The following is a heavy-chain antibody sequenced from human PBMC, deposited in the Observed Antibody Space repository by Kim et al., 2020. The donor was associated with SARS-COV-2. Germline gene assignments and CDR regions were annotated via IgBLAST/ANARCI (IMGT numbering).Heavy chain of an antibody. CDR2: ISYDGSNK. Sequence: GGSLRLSCAASGFTFSSYGVHWVRQAPGKGLEWVAVISYDGSNKYYADSVKGQFTISRDNSKNTLYLQMNSLRAEDTAVYYCAKDGGSGYSPPDYWGQGTLVTVSS. D-gene: IGHD3-22*01. CDR1: GFTFSSYG. CDR3: AKDGGSGYSPPDY. V-gene: IGHV3-30*18. J-gene: IGHJ4*02.